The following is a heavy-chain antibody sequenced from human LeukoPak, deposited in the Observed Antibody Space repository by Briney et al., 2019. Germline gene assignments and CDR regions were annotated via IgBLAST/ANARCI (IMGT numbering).Heavy chain of an antibody. D-gene: IGHD5-12*01. V-gene: IGHV3-30*03. Sequence: GGSLRLSCAASEFTFSNYGIHWVRQAPGKGLEWVAVISYDGNNKYYADSVKGRFTISRDNSKNTLYLQMNSLRAEDTAVYYCARGSMVATIITAFDYWGQGTLVTVSS. J-gene: IGHJ4*02. CDR2: ISYDGNNK. CDR3: ARGSMVATIITAFDY. CDR1: EFTFSNYG.